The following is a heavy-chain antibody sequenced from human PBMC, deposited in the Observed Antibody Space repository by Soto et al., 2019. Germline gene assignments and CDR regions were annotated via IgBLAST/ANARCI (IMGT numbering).Heavy chain of an antibody. CDR3: ARDAATIFGVVTYYYGMDV. Sequence: SETLSLTCTVSGGSISSSSYYWGWIRQPPGKGLEWIGSIYYSGSTYYNPSLKSRVTISVDTSKNQFSLKLSSVTAADTAVYYCARDAATIFGVVTYYYGMDVWGQGTTVT. CDR1: GGSISSSSYY. CDR2: IYYSGST. D-gene: IGHD3-3*01. V-gene: IGHV4-39*02. J-gene: IGHJ6*02.